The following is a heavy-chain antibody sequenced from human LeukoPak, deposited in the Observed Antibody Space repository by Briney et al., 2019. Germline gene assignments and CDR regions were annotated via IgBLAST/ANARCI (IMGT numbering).Heavy chain of an antibody. CDR2: ISGSGGST. CDR1: GFTFSSYA. D-gene: IGHD3-3*01. V-gene: IGHV3-23*01. J-gene: IGHJ1*01. Sequence: EGSLRLSCAASGFTFSSYAMSWVRQAPGKGLEWVSDISGSGGSTYYADSVKGRFTISRDNSKNTLYLQMNSLRAEDTAVYYCAKRSGYYTGQGYFRHWGQGTLVTVSS. CDR3: AKRSGYYTGQGYFRH.